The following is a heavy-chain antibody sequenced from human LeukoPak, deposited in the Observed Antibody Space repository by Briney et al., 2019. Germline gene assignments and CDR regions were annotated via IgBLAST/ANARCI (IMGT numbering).Heavy chain of an antibody. V-gene: IGHV3-7*01. J-gene: IGHJ4*02. D-gene: IGHD2-2*01. CDR3: ARDFNGVRSSTSCYHDY. CDR1: GFTFSSYW. CDR2: IKQDGSEK. Sequence: TGGSLRLSCAASGFTFSSYWMSWVRQAPGKGLEWVANIKQDGSEKYYVDSVKGRFTISRDNAKNPLYLQMNSLRAEDTAVYYCARDFNGVRSSTSCYHDYWGQGTLVTVSS.